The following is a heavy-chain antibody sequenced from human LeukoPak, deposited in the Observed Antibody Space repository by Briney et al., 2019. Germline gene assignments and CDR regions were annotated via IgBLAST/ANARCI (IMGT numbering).Heavy chain of an antibody. D-gene: IGHD3-9*01. CDR1: GGSISSSSYY. V-gene: IGHV4-39*01. Sequence: SETLSLTCTVSGGSISSSSYYWGWIRQPPGKGLEWIGSIYYSGSTYYNPSLESRVTISVDTSKNQFSLKLSSVTAADTAVYYCARLRLTNSAFDDYWGQGTLVTVSS. CDR2: IYYSGST. J-gene: IGHJ4*02. CDR3: ARLRLTNSAFDDY.